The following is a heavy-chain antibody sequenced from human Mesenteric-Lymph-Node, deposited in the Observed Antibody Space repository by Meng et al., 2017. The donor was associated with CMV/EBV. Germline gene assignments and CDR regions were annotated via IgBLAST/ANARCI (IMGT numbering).Heavy chain of an antibody. V-gene: IGHV3-30*19. CDR1: GFTFSTSG. D-gene: IGHD4-11*01. CDR2: ISFDGNNK. Sequence: LSLTCAASGFTFSTSGIHWVRQGPGKGLEWVAVISFDGNNKNYADSVKGRFTVSRDNFKNTLYLQMSSLRPEDTAIYYCVRGPGIGDSSYLDYWGQGTLVTVSS. J-gene: IGHJ4*02. CDR3: VRGPGIGDSSYLDY.